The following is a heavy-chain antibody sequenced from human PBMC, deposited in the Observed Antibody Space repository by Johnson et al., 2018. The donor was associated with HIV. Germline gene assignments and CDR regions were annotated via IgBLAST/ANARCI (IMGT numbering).Heavy chain of an antibody. V-gene: IGHV3-30*04. J-gene: IGHJ3*02. Sequence: QMLLVESGGGVVQPGRSLRLSCAASGFTFDDYAMHWVRQAPGKGLEWVAVISYDGSNKYYADSVKGRFTISRDNSKNTLYLQMNSLRAEDTAVYYCAKRFPGGYGDYGAFDIWGQGTMVTVSS. CDR1: GFTFDDYA. CDR2: ISYDGSNK. D-gene: IGHD4-17*01. CDR3: AKRFPGGYGDYGAFDI.